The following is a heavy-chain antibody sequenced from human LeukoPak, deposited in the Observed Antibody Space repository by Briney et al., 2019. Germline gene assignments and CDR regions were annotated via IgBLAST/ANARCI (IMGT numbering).Heavy chain of an antibody. CDR1: GFTFDDYA. J-gene: IGHJ4*02. CDR3: AKEQGYYDSSGYARFDY. V-gene: IGHV3-9*01. Sequence: GRSLILSCAASGFTFDDYAMHWVRQAPGIVLELFSALSWNSGSIGYADSVKGRFTISRDNAKNSLYLQMNSLRAEDTALYYCAKEQGYYDSSGYARFDYWGQGTLVTVSS. D-gene: IGHD3-22*01. CDR2: LSWNSGSI.